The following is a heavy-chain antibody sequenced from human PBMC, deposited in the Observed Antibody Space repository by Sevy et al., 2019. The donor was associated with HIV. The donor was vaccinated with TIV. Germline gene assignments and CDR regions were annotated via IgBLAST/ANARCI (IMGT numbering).Heavy chain of an antibody. CDR2: IYHSGST. J-gene: IGHJ4*02. CDR1: RGSISRDNW. V-gene: IGHV4-4*02. D-gene: IGHD3-16*01. Sequence: SETLSLTCAVSRGSISRDNWWSWVRQPPGKGLEWIGDIYHSGSTNYNPSLRSRVTTSVDQSKNQFSLRLTSVTAADTAVYFCASLQGEYYDAGGFSSFFFDSWGQGTLVTVSS. CDR3: ASLQGEYYDAGGFSSFFFDS.